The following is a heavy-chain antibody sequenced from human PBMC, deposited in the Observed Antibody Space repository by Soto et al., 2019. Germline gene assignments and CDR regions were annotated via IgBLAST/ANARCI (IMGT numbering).Heavy chain of an antibody. D-gene: IGHD3-16*01. CDR2: ISSSSSTI. V-gene: IGHV3-48*02. Sequence: EVQLVESGGGLVQPGGSLRLSCAASGFTFSSYSMNWVRQAPGKGLEWVSYISSSSSTIYYADSVKGRFTISRDNAKNSLYLQMNSLGDEDTAVYYCARDRRGPTYYYYYGMDVWGQGTTVTVSS. CDR3: ARDRRGPTYYYYYGMDV. J-gene: IGHJ6*02. CDR1: GFTFSSYS.